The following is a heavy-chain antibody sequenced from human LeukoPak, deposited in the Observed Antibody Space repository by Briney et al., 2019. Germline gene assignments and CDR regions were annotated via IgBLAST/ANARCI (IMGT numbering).Heavy chain of an antibody. CDR1: GGSISSYY. Sequence: PSETLSLTCTVSGGSISSYYWSWIRQPPGKGLEWIGYIYYSGSTNYNPSLKSRVTISVDTSKNQFSLKLSSVTAADTAVYYCARGVFCSGGSCYQRSGGTWFDPWGQGTLVTVSS. CDR2: IYYSGST. D-gene: IGHD2-15*01. V-gene: IGHV4-59*01. J-gene: IGHJ5*02. CDR3: ARGVFCSGGSCYQRSGGTWFDP.